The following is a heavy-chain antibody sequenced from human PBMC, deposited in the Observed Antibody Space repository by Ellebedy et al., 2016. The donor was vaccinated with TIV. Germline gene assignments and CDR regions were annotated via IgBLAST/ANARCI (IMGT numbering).Heavy chain of an antibody. CDR2: IYYSGST. V-gene: IGHV4-59*12. J-gene: IGHJ4*02. CDR1: GGSISSYY. Sequence: SETLSLXCTVSGGSISSYYWSWIRQPPGKGLEWIGYIYYSGSTNYNPSLKSRVTMSVDTSKNQFSLKLSSVTAADTAVYYCARGGRTMVRGVYPDYWGQGTLVTVSS. D-gene: IGHD3-10*01. CDR3: ARGGRTMVRGVYPDY.